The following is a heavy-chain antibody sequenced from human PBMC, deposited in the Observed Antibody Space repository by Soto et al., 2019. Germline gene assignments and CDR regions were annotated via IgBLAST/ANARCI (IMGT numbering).Heavy chain of an antibody. CDR1: GGTFSSYA. V-gene: IGHV1-69*01. Sequence: QVQLVQSGAEVKKPGSSVKVSCKASGGTFSSYAISWVRQAPGQGLEWMGGIIPIFGTANYAQKFQGRVTITADESTSTASLELSSLRSEDTAVYYCGRTLTSYYYYGMDVWGQGTTVTVSS. D-gene: IGHD3-3*01. CDR3: GRTLTSYYYYGMDV. CDR2: IIPIFGTA. J-gene: IGHJ6*02.